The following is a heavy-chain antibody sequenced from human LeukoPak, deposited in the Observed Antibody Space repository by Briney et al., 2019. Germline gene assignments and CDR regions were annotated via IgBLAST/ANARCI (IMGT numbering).Heavy chain of an antibody. CDR1: GGSFSGYY. D-gene: IGHD1-14*01. J-gene: IGHJ4*02. CDR3: ARTGRIRRYFDY. Sequence: PSETLSLTCAVYGGSFSGYYWSWIRQPPGKGLEWIGEINHSGSTNYNPSLKSRVTISVDTSKNQFSLKLSSVTAADTAVYYCARTGRIRRYFDYWGQGTPVTVSS. V-gene: IGHV4-34*01. CDR2: INHSGST.